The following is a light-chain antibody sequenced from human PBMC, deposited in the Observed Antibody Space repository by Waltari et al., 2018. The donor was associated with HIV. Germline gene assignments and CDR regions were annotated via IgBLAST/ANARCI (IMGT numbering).Light chain of an antibody. J-gene: IGKJ2*01. Sequence: AMQLTQYPSSLSASVGDRVTITCRTSQGISSSLAWYQQKPGKAPKLLIYDASSLASGVPSRFSGSGSGTDFTLTISSLQPEDFATYYCQQFNSYPYTFGQGTKLEIK. CDR2: DAS. CDR1: QGISSS. CDR3: QQFNSYPYT. V-gene: IGKV1-13*02.